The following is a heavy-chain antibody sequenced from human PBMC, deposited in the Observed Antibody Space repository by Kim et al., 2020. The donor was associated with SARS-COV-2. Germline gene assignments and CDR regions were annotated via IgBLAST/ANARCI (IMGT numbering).Heavy chain of an antibody. CDR2: IYYSGST. CDR3: ARDSLTGTPQSNWFDP. CDR1: GGSISSSSYY. Sequence: SETLSLTCTVSGGSISSSSYYWGWIRQPPGKGLEWIGSIYYSGSTYYNPSLKSRVTISVDTSKNQFSLKLSSVTAADTAVYYCARDSLTGTPQSNWFDPWGQGALVTVSS. V-gene: IGHV4-39*07. D-gene: IGHD1-7*01. J-gene: IGHJ5*02.